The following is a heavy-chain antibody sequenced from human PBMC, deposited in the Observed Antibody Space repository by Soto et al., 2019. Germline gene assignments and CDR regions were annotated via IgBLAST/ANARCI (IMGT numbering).Heavy chain of an antibody. CDR2: ISHSGIT. CDR3: ARVLRGWFDP. J-gene: IGHJ5*02. Sequence: SDTLSLTCAVSGGSITSANWWTWVRQPPGGGLEWIGEISHSGITNYKASLRSRVTMSVDKTKNDVSLKLTSVTAADTAVYYCARVLRGWFDPWGQGTPVTVSS. V-gene: IGHV4-4*02. CDR1: GGSITSANW.